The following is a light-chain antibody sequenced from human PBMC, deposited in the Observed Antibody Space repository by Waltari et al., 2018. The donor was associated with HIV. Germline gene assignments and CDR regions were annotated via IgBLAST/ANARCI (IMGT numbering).Light chain of an antibody. CDR2: EVT. J-gene: IGLJ2*01. Sequence: QSALTQPPSASGSLGQSVTISCTGSSSDIGAYDFVSWFQQHPHSAPKRLLYEVTRRPSTVSDRFSVSRSGNTAFLTVAGLQPDDEATYFCSSYGDSLKVLFGGGTNVTVL. V-gene: IGLV2-8*01. CDR1: SSDIGAYDF. CDR3: SSYGDSLKVL.